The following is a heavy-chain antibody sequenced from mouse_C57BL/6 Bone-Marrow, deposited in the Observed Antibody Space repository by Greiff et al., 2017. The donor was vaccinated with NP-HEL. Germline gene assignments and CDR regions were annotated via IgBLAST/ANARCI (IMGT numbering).Heavy chain of an antibody. V-gene: IGHV1-55*01. D-gene: IGHD1-1*01. CDR1: GYTFTSYW. CDR2: IYPGSGST. Sequence: QVQLQQPGAELVKPGASVKMSCKASGYTFTSYWITWVKQRPGQGLEWIGDIYPGSGSTNYNEKFKSKATLTVDTSSSTAYMQLSSLTSEDSAVYYCARRVYGSSYASWWYFDVWGTGTTVTVSS. J-gene: IGHJ1*03. CDR3: ARRVYGSSYASWWYFDV.